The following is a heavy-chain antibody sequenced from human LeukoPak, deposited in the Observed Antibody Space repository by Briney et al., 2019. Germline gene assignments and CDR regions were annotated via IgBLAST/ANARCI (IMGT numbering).Heavy chain of an antibody. J-gene: IGHJ4*02. CDR3: ARDWYSSSSQGFDY. CDR2: ISAYNGNT. D-gene: IGHD6-6*01. V-gene: IGHV1-18*01. CDR1: GYTFSTYG. Sequence: GASVKVSCKASGYTFSTYGISWVRQAPGQGLEWMGWISAYNGNTNYAQKLQGRVTMTRDTSTSTVYMELSSLRSEDTAVYYCARDWYSSSSQGFDYWGQGTLVTVSS.